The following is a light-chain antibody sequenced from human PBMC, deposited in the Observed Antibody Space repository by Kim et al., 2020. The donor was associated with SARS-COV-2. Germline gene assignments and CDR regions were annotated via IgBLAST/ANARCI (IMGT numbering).Light chain of an antibody. CDR1: KLGEKY. J-gene: IGLJ2*01. CDR2: QDN. CDR3: QTWDSTTVI. V-gene: IGLV3-1*01. Sequence: SVVPGQTARITCSGDKLGEKYTSWYQHKSGQSPVVVIYQDNKRPSGMTERFSGSSSGNTATLTISGTQPMDEADYYCQTWDSTTVIFGGGTQLTVL.